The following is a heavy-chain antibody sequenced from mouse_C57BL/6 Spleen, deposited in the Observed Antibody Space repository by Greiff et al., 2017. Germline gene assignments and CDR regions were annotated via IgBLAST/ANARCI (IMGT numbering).Heavy chain of an antibody. CDR3: ARDTTVARAMDY. Sequence: EVQVVESGPGLVKPSQSLSLTCSVTGYSITSGYYWNWIRQFPGNKLEWMGYISYDGSNNYNPSLKNRISITRDTSKNQFFLKLNSVTTEDTATYYCARDTTVARAMDYWGQGTSVTVSS. D-gene: IGHD1-1*01. V-gene: IGHV3-6*01. CDR2: ISYDGSN. J-gene: IGHJ4*01. CDR1: GYSITSGYY.